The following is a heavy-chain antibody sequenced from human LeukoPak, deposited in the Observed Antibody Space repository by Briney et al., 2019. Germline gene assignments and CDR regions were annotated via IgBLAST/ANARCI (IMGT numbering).Heavy chain of an antibody. CDR1: GFTFKTYF. CDR2: ISSGGGVT. CDR3: TKELRDGFNYGFDY. Sequence: TGGSLRLSCAASGFTFKTYFMTWSGQAPGKGLEGASVISSGGGVTYYADSVKGRFTMSRDNSKNTLYLQMNSLRVEDTAVYYCTKELRDGFNYGFDYWGQGTLVTVSS. J-gene: IGHJ4*02. D-gene: IGHD5-24*01. V-gene: IGHV3-23*01.